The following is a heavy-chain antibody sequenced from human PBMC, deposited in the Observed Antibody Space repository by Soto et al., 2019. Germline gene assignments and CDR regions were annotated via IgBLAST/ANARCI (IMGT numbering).Heavy chain of an antibody. D-gene: IGHD2-8*01. CDR3: ARDNANYYYYGMDV. J-gene: IGHJ6*02. CDR2: INPNSGGT. Sequence: ASVKVSCKASGYTFTGYYMHWVRQAPGQGLEWMGWINPNSGGTNYAQKFQGWVTMTRDTSISTAYMELSRLRPDDTAVYYCARDNANYYYYGMDVWGQGTTVTV. CDR1: GYTFTGYY. V-gene: IGHV1-2*04.